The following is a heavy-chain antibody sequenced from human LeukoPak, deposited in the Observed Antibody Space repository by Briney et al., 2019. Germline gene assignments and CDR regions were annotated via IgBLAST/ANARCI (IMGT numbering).Heavy chain of an antibody. D-gene: IGHD6-13*01. Sequence: GGSLRLSCAASGFTVSSNYMSWVRQAPGKGLEWVSVIYSGGSTYYADSVKGRFTISRHNSKNTLYLQMNSLGAEDTAVYYCARASSAAAGLYGMDVWGQGTTVTVSS. V-gene: IGHV3-53*04. CDR1: GFTVSSNY. CDR2: IYSGGST. J-gene: IGHJ6*02. CDR3: ARASSAAAGLYGMDV.